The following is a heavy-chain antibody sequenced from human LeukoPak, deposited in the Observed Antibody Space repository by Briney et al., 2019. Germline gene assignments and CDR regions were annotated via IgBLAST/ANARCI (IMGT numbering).Heavy chain of an antibody. V-gene: IGHV3-21*01. J-gene: IGHJ4*02. CDR1: EFTFSNYA. D-gene: IGHD3-22*01. CDR2: ISSSSSYI. Sequence: GGSLRLSCADSEFTFSNYAMNWVRQAPGKGLEWVSSISSSSSYIYYADSVKGRFTISRDNAKNSLYLQMNSLRAEDTAVYYCARFDDSSGFDYWGQGTLVTVSS. CDR3: ARFDDSSGFDY.